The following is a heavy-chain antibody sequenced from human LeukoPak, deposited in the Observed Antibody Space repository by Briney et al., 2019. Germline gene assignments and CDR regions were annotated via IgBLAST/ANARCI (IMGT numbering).Heavy chain of an antibody. D-gene: IGHD3-9*01. CDR1: GYTFTSYG. V-gene: IGHV1-18*03. J-gene: IGHJ4*02. Sequence: ASVKVSCKASGYTFTSYGISWVRQAPGQGLEWMGWISAYNGNTNYAQKLQGRVTMTTDTSTSTAYMELRSLRSDDMAVYYCARNYDILTGYYSSPGPFWGQGTLVTVSS. CDR2: ISAYNGNT. CDR3: ARNYDILTGYYSSPGPF.